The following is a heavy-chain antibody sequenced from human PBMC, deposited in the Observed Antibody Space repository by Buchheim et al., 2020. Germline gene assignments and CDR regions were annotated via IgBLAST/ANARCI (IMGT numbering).Heavy chain of an antibody. D-gene: IGHD3-16*01. CDR2: ISYDGSNK. V-gene: IGHV3-30*04. J-gene: IGHJ5*02. Sequence: QVQLVESGGGVVQPGRSLRLSCAASGFTFSSYAMHWVRQAPGKGLEWVAVISYDGSNKYYADSVKGRFTISRDNSKNTLYLQMNSRRAEDTAVYYCAREEYDYIWGAWGQGTL. CDR1: GFTFSSYA. CDR3: AREEYDYIWGA.